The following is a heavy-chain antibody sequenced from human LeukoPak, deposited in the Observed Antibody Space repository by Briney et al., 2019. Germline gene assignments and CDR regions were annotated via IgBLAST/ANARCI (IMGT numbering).Heavy chain of an antibody. D-gene: IGHD6-13*01. CDR2: IYYSGST. V-gene: IGHV4-59*01. J-gene: IGHJ4*02. CDR1: GGSISSYY. Sequence: PSETLSLTCSVSGGSISSYYWSWIRQPPGKGLEWIGYIYYSGSTNYNPSLKSRVTISVETSKNEFSLKLRSVTAADTAVYYCARVTGYRIEDYFDYWGQGTLVTVSS. CDR3: ARVTGYRIEDYFDY.